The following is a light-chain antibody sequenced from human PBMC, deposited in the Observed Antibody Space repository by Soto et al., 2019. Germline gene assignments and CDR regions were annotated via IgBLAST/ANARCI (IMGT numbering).Light chain of an antibody. CDR3: QQFGSSPGFT. CDR1: QSINSRY. Sequence: EIVLTQSPGTLSLSPGERATLSCRASQSINSRYLAWYQQKPGQAPRLLIYGASSRATGIPDMFSGSGSGTDFTLTISRLEPEDFAVYYCQQFGSSPGFTFGPGTKVAIK. CDR2: GAS. J-gene: IGKJ3*01. V-gene: IGKV3-20*01.